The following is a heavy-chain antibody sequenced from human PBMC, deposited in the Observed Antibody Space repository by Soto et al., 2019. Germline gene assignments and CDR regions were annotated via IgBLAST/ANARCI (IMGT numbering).Heavy chain of an antibody. CDR1: GFTFSSYG. D-gene: IGHD4-17*01. V-gene: IGHV3-33*01. CDR3: ARGEALYGDYDGYYYGMDV. J-gene: IGHJ6*02. CDR2: IWHDGSNK. Sequence: QVQLVESGGGVVQPGRSLRLSCAASGFTFSSYGMHWVRQAPGKGLEWVAVIWHDGSNKYYADSVKGRFTISRDNSKNTLYLQMNSLRAEDTAVYYCARGEALYGDYDGYYYGMDVWGQGTTVTVSS.